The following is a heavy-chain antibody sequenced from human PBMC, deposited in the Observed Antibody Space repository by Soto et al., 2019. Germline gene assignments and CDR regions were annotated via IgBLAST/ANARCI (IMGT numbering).Heavy chain of an antibody. CDR1: GFSLRDNY. V-gene: IGHV3-7*03. Sequence: PGGSLRLSCAASGFSLRDNYMSWVRQAPGRGLEWLGNIKGDGSATHYVDSVKGRFTISISHAEKSIYLQMNNLRAEDTAMYYCARDPVTSDWGQGT. CDR2: IKGDGSAT. J-gene: IGHJ4*02. CDR3: ARDPVTSD.